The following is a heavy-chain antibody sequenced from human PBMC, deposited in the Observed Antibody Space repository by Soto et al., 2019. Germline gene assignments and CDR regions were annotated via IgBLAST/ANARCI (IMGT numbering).Heavy chain of an antibody. CDR3: ATNVPYDSSGYYYVFYFDY. J-gene: IGHJ4*02. CDR2: ISGSGGST. D-gene: IGHD3-22*01. CDR1: GFTFSSYA. V-gene: IGHV3-23*01. Sequence: PGGSLRLSCAASGFTFSSYAMSWVRQAPGKGLEWVSAISGSGGSTYYADSVKGRFKISRDNSKNTLYLQMNSLRAEDTAVYYCATNVPYDSSGYYYVFYFDYWGQGTLVTVSS.